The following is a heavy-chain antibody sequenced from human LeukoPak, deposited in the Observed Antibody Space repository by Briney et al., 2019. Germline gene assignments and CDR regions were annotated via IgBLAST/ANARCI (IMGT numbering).Heavy chain of an antibody. J-gene: IGHJ4*02. V-gene: IGHV4-34*01. CDR3: ARGLPMITFGGVISPPYDY. CDR2: INHSGST. CDR1: GVSFSGYY. D-gene: IGHD3-16*01. Sequence: KTSETLSLTCAVYGVSFSGYYWSWIRQPPGKGLEWIGEINHSGSTNYNPSLKSRVTISVDTSKNQFSLKLSSVTAADTAVYYCARGLPMITFGGVISPPYDYWGQGTLVTVSS.